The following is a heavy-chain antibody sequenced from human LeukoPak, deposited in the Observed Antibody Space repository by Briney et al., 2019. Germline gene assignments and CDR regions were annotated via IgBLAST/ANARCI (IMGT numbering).Heavy chain of an antibody. CDR2: IYYSGST. CDR3: ARRGDLNWYFDL. J-gene: IGHJ2*01. D-gene: IGHD2-21*02. V-gene: IGHV4-59*01. Sequence: SETLSLTCTVSGGSISNYYWSWLRQPPGKGLEWIGYIYYSGSTNYNPSLKSRVTISVDTSKSQFSLKLTSVSAADTAVYYCARRGDLNWYFDLWGRGTLVTVSS. CDR1: GGSISNYY.